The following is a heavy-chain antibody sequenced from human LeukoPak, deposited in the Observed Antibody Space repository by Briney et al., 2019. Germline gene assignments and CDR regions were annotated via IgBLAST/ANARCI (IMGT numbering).Heavy chain of an antibody. V-gene: IGHV1-18*04. J-gene: IGHJ6*04. D-gene: IGHD3-9*01. CDR3: ARTDYDILTGARMDV. CDR2: SSANNANK. Sequence: ASVTVSCKASGYTFTNYGITWVRQAPGQRLDWMGCSSANNANKNKAQKFQGRVTMTTNTSTSTVYMELRSLRSDDTAIYYCARTDYDILTGARMDVWGKGTTVTVSS. CDR1: GYTFTNYG.